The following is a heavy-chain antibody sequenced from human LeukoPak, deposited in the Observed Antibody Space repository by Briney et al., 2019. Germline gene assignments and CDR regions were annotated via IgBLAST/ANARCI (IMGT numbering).Heavy chain of an antibody. V-gene: IGHV3-53*01. D-gene: IGHD6-19*01. J-gene: IGHJ4*02. CDR3: ARDSGFGSGRGLDF. CDR1: GFTVSSNY. CDR2: IYSGGST. Sequence: GGSLRLSCAASGFTVSSNYMSWVRQAPGKGLEWVSVIYSGGSTYYADSVKGRFTISRDNSKNTLYLQMNSLRAEGTAVYYCARDSGFGSGRGLDFWGQGILVTVSS.